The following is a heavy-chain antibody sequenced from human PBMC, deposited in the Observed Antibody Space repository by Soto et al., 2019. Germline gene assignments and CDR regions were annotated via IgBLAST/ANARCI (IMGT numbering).Heavy chain of an antibody. J-gene: IGHJ6*02. CDR1: GGSFSGYY. CDR3: ARGSPRITMVRGGYYYGMDV. D-gene: IGHD3-10*01. CDR2: INHSGST. Sequence: SETLSLTCAVYGGSFSGYYWTWIRQSPGKGLEWIGEINHSGSTNYNPSLRSRVTISIDTYRKQFSLKVRSVTAADTAAYYCARGSPRITMVRGGYYYGMDVWGQGTTVTVS. V-gene: IGHV4-34*01.